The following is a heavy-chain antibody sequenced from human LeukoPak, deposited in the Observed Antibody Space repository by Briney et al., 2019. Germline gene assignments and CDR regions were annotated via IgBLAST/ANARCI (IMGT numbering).Heavy chain of an antibody. CDR1: GGSISSGSYY. V-gene: IGHV4-61*02. CDR3: ARGPWDWFDP. J-gene: IGHJ5*02. D-gene: IGHD7-27*01. CDR2: IYTSGST. Sequence: SQTLSLTCTVSGGSISSGSYYWSWIRQPAGKGLERIGRIYTSGSTNYNPSLKSRVTISVDTSKNQFSLKLSSVTAADTAVYYCARGPWDWFDPWGQGTLVTVSS.